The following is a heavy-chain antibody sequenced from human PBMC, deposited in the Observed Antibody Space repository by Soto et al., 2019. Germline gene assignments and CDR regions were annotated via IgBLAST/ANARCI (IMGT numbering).Heavy chain of an antibody. V-gene: IGHV3-23*01. J-gene: IGHJ4*02. CDR2: ISGSGGST. D-gene: IGHD3-9*01. CDR3: AKVKRYFDRLLSFDY. CDR1: GFTFSSYA. Sequence: GSLRLSCAASGFTFSSYAMSWVRQAPGKGLEWVSAISGSGGSTYYADSVKGRFTISRDNSKNTLYLQMNSLRAEDTAVYYCAKVKRYFDRLLSFDYWGQGTLVTVSS.